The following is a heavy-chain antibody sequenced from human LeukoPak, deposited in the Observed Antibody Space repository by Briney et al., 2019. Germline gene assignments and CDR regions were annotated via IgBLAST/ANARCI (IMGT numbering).Heavy chain of an antibody. J-gene: IGHJ4*02. CDR1: GFTFSSYA. D-gene: IGHD3-3*01. Sequence: GGSLRLSCAASGFTFSSYAMSWVRQAPGKGLVWVSRINSDGSSTSYADSVKGRFTISRDNAKNTVYLQMNSLRAEDTAVYYCARDAFGVDKSPFWGQGTLVTVSS. CDR3: ARDAFGVDKSPF. CDR2: INSDGSST. V-gene: IGHV3-74*01.